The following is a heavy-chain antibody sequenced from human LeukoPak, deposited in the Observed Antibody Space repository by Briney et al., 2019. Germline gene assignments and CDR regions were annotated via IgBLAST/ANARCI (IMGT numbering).Heavy chain of an antibody. J-gene: IGHJ6*02. CDR2: IPYDGSNK. Sequence: GRSLRLSCAASGFTFSSYAMHWVRQAPGKGLEWVAVIPYDGSNKYYADSVKGRFTIPRDNSKNTLYLQMNSLRAEDTAVYYCARDPYDMGWLDYYYGMDVWGQGTTVTVSS. D-gene: IGHD3-9*01. V-gene: IGHV3-30-3*01. CDR1: GFTFSSYA. CDR3: ARDPYDMGWLDYYYGMDV.